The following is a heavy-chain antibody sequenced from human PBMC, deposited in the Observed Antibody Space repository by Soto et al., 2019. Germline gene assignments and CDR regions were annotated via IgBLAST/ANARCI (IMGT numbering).Heavy chain of an antibody. CDR2: INVGNGDT. J-gene: IGHJ4*02. V-gene: IGHV1-3*01. D-gene: IGHD6-25*01. CDR1: GYTFTAFA. Sequence: QVHLVQSGAEVKKLGASVKVSCKTYGYTFTAFAVHWVRQASGQRLEWMGWINVGNGDTKSSQNLQGRVTITRDTSASTVYMELSSLRSEDTAVYYCVRVGGSGWTLDFWGQGTLVTVSS. CDR3: VRVGGSGWTLDF.